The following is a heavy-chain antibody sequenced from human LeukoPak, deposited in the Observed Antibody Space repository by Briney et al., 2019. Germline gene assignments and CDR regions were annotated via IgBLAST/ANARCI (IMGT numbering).Heavy chain of an antibody. CDR3: AREVVVAATPLDY. D-gene: IGHD2-15*01. Sequence: QPGGSLRLSCAASGFTFSSYWMHWVRQAPGKGLVWVSLINSDGSSTSYADSVKGRFTISRDNAKNTLYLQMNSLRAEDTAVYYCAREVVVAATPLDYWGQGTLVTVSS. V-gene: IGHV3-74*01. CDR2: INSDGSST. J-gene: IGHJ4*02. CDR1: GFTFSSYW.